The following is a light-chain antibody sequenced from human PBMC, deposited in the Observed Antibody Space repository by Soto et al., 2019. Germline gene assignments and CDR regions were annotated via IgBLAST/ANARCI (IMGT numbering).Light chain of an antibody. CDR3: IQALQSPGF. V-gene: IGKV2-28*01. Sequence: DIVMTQSPLSLPVTPGEPASISCRSSQSLLHSNGYNYLDWYLQKPGQSPQLLIYLGSMRASGVPDRFSGSGSGTDFTLKISRVEAEDVGVYYCIQALQSPGFFGGGTKVEIK. J-gene: IGKJ4*01. CDR1: QSLLHSNGYNY. CDR2: LGS.